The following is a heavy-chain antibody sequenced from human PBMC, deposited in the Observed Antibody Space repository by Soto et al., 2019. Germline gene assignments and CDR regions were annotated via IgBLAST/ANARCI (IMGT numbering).Heavy chain of an antibody. CDR3: ARVYSYRSFSRGHFDY. D-gene: IGHD3-3*01. J-gene: IGHJ4*02. CDR2: IYYSGST. V-gene: IGHV4-30-4*01. Sequence: QVQLQESGPGLVKPSQTLSLTCTVSGGSISSGAYYWSWIRQPPGKGLEWIGYIYYSGSTYYNPSLRSRVTISVDTSKYQCPLTLSSVTAAVTAVYDCARVYSYRSFSRGHFDYCGQGTLVTVSS. CDR1: GGSISSGAYY.